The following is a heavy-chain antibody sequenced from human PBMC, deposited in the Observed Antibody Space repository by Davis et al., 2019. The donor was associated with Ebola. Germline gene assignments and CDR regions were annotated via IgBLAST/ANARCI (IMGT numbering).Heavy chain of an antibody. J-gene: IGHJ6*02. Sequence: PGGSLRLSCAASGFTFSSYEMNWVRQAPGKGLEWVSYISSSGSTIYYADSVKGRFTISRDNAKNSLYLQMNSLRAEDTAVYYCARDSVQLEPAYYYYGMDVWGQGTTVTVSS. CDR1: GFTFSSYE. D-gene: IGHD1-1*01. CDR3: ARDSVQLEPAYYYYGMDV. CDR2: ISSSGSTI. V-gene: IGHV3-48*03.